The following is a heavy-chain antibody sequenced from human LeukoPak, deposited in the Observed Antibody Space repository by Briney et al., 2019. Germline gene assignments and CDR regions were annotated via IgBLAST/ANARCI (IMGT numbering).Heavy chain of an antibody. CDR3: ARNNGYYSPFHH. Sequence: PETLSLTCTVSGGSISSYYWSWVRHPPGKRLEWIGYIFYSGRHNYPPSLRSPVTISVDPYKHQFSLKLSSVTAADTAVYYCARNNGYYSPFHHWGQGTLVTVSS. D-gene: IGHD3-22*01. J-gene: IGHJ1*01. V-gene: IGHV4-59*12. CDR1: GGSISSYY. CDR2: IFYSGRH.